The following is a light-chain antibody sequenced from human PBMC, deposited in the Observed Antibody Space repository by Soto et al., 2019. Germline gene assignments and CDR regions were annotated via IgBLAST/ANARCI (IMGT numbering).Light chain of an antibody. CDR2: EAS. Sequence: QSALTQPPSVSGSPGQSVTISCTGTSSDVGSYNRVSWYQQPPGTAPKLMIYEASNRPSGVPDRFSGSKSGNTASLTISGPRGEDGANYSGSTNKRTNTYVAGAGTRVPVL. J-gene: IGLJ1*01. V-gene: IGLV2-18*02. CDR1: SSDVGSYNR. CDR3: STNKRTNTYV.